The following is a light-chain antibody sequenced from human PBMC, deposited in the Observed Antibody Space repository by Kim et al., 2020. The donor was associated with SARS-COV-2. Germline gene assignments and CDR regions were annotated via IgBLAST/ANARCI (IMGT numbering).Light chain of an antibody. CDR1: KLGDKF. CDR2: KDK. CDR3: QAWDSHTAAV. V-gene: IGLV3-1*01. J-gene: IGLJ2*01. Sequence: VSQGQTAGITCSGVKLGDKFVSWYQQKPGQSPVQVIYKDKKRPSGIPEQISGSNSGNTATLTISGTQAMDEAVYYCQAWDSHTAAVFGGGTQVT.